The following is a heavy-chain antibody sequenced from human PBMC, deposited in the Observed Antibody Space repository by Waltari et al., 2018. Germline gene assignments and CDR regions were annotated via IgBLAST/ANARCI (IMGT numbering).Heavy chain of an antibody. CDR2: TDPKSGGT. CDR1: GYTFTDYF. CDR3: ARSYCTTTSCNTVLFDP. J-gene: IGHJ5*02. Sequence: QVQLVQSGAEVEKPGASVRVSCKASGYTFTDYFIHWVRQAPGQGLEWMGWTDPKSGGTGSAQRFQGRVTMTTDTSISTAYMELSSLRSDDTAVYYCARSYCTTTSCNTVLFDPWGQGTLVTVSS. V-gene: IGHV1-2*02. D-gene: IGHD2-2*02.